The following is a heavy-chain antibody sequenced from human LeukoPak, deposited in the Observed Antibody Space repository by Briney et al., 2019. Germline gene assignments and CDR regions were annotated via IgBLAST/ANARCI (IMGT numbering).Heavy chain of an antibody. Sequence: SSETLSLTCTVSGGSISSYYWSWIRQPPGKGLEWIGYIYYSGSTNYNPFLKSRVTISVDTSKNQFSLKLSSVTAADTAVYYCARDQGQTGVGYYYGMDVWGQGTTVTVSS. CDR1: GGSISSYY. CDR2: IYYSGST. D-gene: IGHD2-8*01. V-gene: IGHV4-59*01. J-gene: IGHJ6*02. CDR3: ARDQGQTGVGYYYGMDV.